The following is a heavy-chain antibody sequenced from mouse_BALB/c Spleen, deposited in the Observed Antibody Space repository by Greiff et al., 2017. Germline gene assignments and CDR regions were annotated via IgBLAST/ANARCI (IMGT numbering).Heavy chain of an antibody. CDR3: ASPLLRLRRYYAMDY. Sequence: QVQLQQSGAELMKPGASVKISCKATGYTFSSYWIEWVKQRPGHGLEWIGEILPGSGSTNYNEKFKGKATFTADTSSNTAYMQLSSLTSEDSAVYYCASPLLRLRRYYAMDYWGQGTSVTVSS. D-gene: IGHD1-2*01. CDR1: GYTFSSYW. J-gene: IGHJ4*01. V-gene: IGHV1-9*01. CDR2: ILPGSGST.